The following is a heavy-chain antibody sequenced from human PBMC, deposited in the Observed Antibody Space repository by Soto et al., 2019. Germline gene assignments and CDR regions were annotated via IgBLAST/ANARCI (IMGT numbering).Heavy chain of an antibody. J-gene: IGHJ4*02. D-gene: IGHD3-10*01. V-gene: IGHV3-74*03. CDR1: GFIFSGYW. CDR3: ARRLGGSGSVIDY. Sequence: EVQLVESGGGLVQPGGSLRLSCAASGFIFSGYWMHWVRRAPGKGLVWVSRINSDGSSTTYADSVKGRFTIARDNAKNTMYLQMSSLRAEDTAVYYCARRLGGSGSVIDYWVQGTLVTVSS. CDR2: INSDGSST.